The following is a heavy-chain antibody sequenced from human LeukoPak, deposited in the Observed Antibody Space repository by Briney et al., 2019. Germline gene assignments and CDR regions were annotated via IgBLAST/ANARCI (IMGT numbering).Heavy chain of an antibody. J-gene: IGHJ4*02. D-gene: IGHD3-3*01. CDR2: INPNSGGT. Sequence: ASVKVSCKASGYTFTGYYMHWVRQAPGQGLEWMGWINPNSGGTNYAQKFQGRVTMTRDTSISTAYMELSRLRSDDTAVYYCARDQGIRFLEWLFDYWGQGTLVTVSP. CDR1: GYTFTGYY. CDR3: ARDQGIRFLEWLFDY. V-gene: IGHV1-2*02.